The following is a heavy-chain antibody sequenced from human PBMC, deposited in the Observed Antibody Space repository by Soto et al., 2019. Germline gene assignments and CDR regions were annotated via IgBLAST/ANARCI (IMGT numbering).Heavy chain of an antibody. CDR2: IYYTETT. Sequence: SETLSLTCAVSGVSVTNGDYYWTWMRQSPGKGLEWIGNIYYTETTNYNPSLNSRLSISIDTSRNQFSLQLTSVTAADTAIYYCARQRRGGYWLDPWGQGTLVTVSS. J-gene: IGHJ5*02. CDR1: GVSVTNGDYY. CDR3: ARQRRGGYWLDP. V-gene: IGHV4-30-4*01.